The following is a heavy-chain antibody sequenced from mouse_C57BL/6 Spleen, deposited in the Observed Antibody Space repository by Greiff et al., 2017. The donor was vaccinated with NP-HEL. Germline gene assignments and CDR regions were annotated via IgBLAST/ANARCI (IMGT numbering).Heavy chain of an antibody. J-gene: IGHJ2*01. Sequence: EVKVEESGGGLVQPGGSMKLSCAASGFTFSDAWMDWVRQSPEKGLEWVAEIRNKANNHATYYAESVKGRFTISRDDSKSSVYLQMNSLRAEDTGIYYCTRLTGTRYFDYWGQGTTLTVSS. V-gene: IGHV6-6*01. CDR3: TRLTGTRYFDY. D-gene: IGHD4-1*01. CDR2: IRNKANNHAT. CDR1: GFTFSDAW.